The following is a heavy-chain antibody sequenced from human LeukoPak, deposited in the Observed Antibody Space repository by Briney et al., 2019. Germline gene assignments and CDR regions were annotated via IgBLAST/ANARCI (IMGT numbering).Heavy chain of an antibody. D-gene: IGHD1-1*01. CDR3: ARGVGTTLYYYYYYYMDV. J-gene: IGHJ6*03. CDR1: GYTFTSYD. V-gene: IGHV1-8*01. CDR2: MNPNSGNT. Sequence: ASVKVSCKASGYTFTSYDINWVRQATGQGLEWMGWMNPNSGNTGYAQKFQGRVTMTRNTSISTAYMELSSLRSEDTAMYYCARGVGTTLYYYYYYYMDVWGKGTTVTVSS.